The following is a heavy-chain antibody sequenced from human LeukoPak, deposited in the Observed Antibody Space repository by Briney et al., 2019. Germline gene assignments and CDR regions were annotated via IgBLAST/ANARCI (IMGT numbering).Heavy chain of an antibody. D-gene: IGHD5-12*01. CDR2: MNPDSGYT. CDR1: GGTFISYA. Sequence: ASVKVSCKASGGTFISYAISWVRQAPGQGLEWMGWMNPDSGYTSCAQKFQGRVAMTRDTSITTAYMELNRLISDDTAVYFCAREYSAHDYWGQGTLVTISS. J-gene: IGHJ4*02. V-gene: IGHV1-2*02. CDR3: AREYSAHDY.